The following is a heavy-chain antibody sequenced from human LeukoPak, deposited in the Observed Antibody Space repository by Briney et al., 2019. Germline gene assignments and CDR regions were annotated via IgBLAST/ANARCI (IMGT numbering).Heavy chain of an antibody. CDR3: ARVRGYGSGSYPDY. Sequence: GGSLRLSCAASGFTLSSYAMHWVRQAPGKGLEWVAVISYDGSNKYYADSVKGRFTISRDNSKNTLYLQMNSLRAEDTAVYYCARVRGYGSGSYPDYWGQGTLVTVSS. J-gene: IGHJ4*02. CDR1: GFTLSSYA. D-gene: IGHD3-10*01. CDR2: ISYDGSNK. V-gene: IGHV3-30-3*01.